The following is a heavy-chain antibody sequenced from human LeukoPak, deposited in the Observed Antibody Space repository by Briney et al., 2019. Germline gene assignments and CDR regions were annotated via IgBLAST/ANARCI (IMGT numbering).Heavy chain of an antibody. D-gene: IGHD2-2*01. V-gene: IGHV3-53*01. CDR3: AREVISTPSYFDY. CDR1: GFPFSSYW. Sequence: GGSLRLSCVASGFPFSSYWMTWVRQAPGKGLEWVSFIHRDDKTYYADSVKGRFTMSRDSSKNTLYLQMNSLGADDTAVYYCAREVISTPSYFDYWGQGILVTVSS. CDR2: IHRDDKT. J-gene: IGHJ4*02.